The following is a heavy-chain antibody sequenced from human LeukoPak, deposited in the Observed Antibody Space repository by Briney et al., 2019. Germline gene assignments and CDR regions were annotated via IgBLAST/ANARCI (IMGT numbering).Heavy chain of an antibody. CDR3: AKCSASYDNDALDK. Sequence: GGSLRLSCAASGFTFTSYAMNWVRQAPGKGLEWVAFIRGGGAGARYADAAKGRFTISRDNSKNTLYLHMNTLRVEDTATYYCAKCSASYDNDALDKWGQGTVVIVSS. CDR2: IRGGGAGA. J-gene: IGHJ3*02. D-gene: IGHD3-10*02. V-gene: IGHV3-23*01. CDR1: GFTFTSYA.